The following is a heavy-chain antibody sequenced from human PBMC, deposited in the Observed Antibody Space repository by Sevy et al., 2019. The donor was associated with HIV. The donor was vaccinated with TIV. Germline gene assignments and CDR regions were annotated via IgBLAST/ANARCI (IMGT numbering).Heavy chain of an antibody. CDR2: IKQDGSEK. CDR3: ARDTAFVDS. D-gene: IGHD2-21*02. Sequence: GGSLRLSCEGSGFTFSSYWMSWVRQAPGKGLEWVANIKQDGSEKYYVDSVKGRFTISRDNAKNSLYLQMNSLRDEDTAFYYCARDTAFVDSWGQGTLVTVSS. V-gene: IGHV3-7*03. J-gene: IGHJ4*02. CDR1: GFTFSSYW.